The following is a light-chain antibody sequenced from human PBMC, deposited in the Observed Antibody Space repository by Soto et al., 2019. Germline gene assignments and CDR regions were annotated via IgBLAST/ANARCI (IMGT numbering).Light chain of an antibody. V-gene: IGKV1-39*01. Sequence: DIQMTQPPSSLSASVVDRVTITCRTRQSTSSYLNWYQQKPGKAPMLLNYAASSSQSAVPSSFSGSGSGTGFTIAISSLQPEDFATQYCQHSYSTPWTFGQGTEVLIK. CDR1: QSTSSY. J-gene: IGKJ1*01. CDR3: QHSYSTPWT. CDR2: AAS.